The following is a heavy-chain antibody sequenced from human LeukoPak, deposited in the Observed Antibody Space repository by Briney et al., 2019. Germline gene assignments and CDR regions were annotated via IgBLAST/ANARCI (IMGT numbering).Heavy chain of an antibody. J-gene: IGHJ4*02. V-gene: IGHV4-4*07. D-gene: IGHD3-22*01. CDR1: GSSISSYY. CDR2: IYTSGST. Sequence: SETLSLTCTVSGSSISSYYWSWIRQPAGKGLEWIGRIYTSGSTNYNPSLKSRVTMSVDTSKNQFSLKLSSVTAADTAVYYCAREYYDSSGYYPEYYYFDYWGQGTLVTVSS. CDR3: AREYYDSSGYYPEYYYFDY.